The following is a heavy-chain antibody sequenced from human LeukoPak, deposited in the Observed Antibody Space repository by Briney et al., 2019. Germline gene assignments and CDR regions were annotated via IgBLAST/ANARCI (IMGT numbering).Heavy chain of an antibody. CDR3: ARGTVTLYYYYGMDV. CDR1: GGSISSYY. D-gene: IGHD4-11*01. Sequence: SETLSLTCTVSGGSISSYYWSWIRQPPGKGLEWIGYIYYSGSTNYNPSLKSRVIISVDTSKNQFSLKLSSVTAADTAVYYCARGTVTLYYYYGMDVWAKGPRSPSP. V-gene: IGHV4-59*01. CDR2: IYYSGST. J-gene: IGHJ6*02.